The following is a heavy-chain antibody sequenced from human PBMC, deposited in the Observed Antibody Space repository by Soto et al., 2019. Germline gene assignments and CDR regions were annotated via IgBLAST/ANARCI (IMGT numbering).Heavy chain of an antibody. J-gene: IGHJ4*02. D-gene: IGHD3-16*01. V-gene: IGHV3-66*01. CDR1: GFTVSTKY. Sequence: EVQLVESGGGLVQPGGSLRLSCAASGFTVSTKYMSWVRQAPGKGLEWVSVIYSGGSTFYADSVRGRFTISRDNSKNTVNLQMYSLRAEDTAVYYCARDPWAADYWGQGTLVTGSS. CDR2: IYSGGST. CDR3: ARDPWAADY.